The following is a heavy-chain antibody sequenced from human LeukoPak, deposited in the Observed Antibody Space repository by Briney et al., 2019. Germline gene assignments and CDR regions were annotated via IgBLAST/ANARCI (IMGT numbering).Heavy chain of an antibody. J-gene: IGHJ1*01. Sequence: GGTLRLSCAASGFTFSSYGMSWVRQAPGKGLEWVSAISGSGGSTYYTDSVKGRFTISRDNSRNTLYLQMNSLRAEDTAVYYCARRELYYYDSSGYYSLSEYFQHWGQGTLVSVSS. CDR2: ISGSGGST. V-gene: IGHV3-23*01. CDR1: GFTFSSYG. CDR3: ARRELYYYDSSGYYSLSEYFQH. D-gene: IGHD3-22*01.